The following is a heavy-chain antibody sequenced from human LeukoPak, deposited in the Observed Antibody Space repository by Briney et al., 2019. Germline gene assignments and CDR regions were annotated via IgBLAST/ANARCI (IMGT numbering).Heavy chain of an antibody. CDR3: ARLMYSGYEGLDYYFNYIDV. J-gene: IGHJ6*03. CDR2: INRSGST. D-gene: IGHD5-12*01. Sequence: SETLSLTCGVYGGPLSGYYWSWIRQPPGKGLEWIGEINRSGSTNYNPSLKSRVTMSVDTSKNQFSLNLSSVTAADTAVYYCARLMYSGYEGLDYYFNYIDVWGKGTTVTISS. V-gene: IGHV4-34*01. CDR1: GGPLSGYY.